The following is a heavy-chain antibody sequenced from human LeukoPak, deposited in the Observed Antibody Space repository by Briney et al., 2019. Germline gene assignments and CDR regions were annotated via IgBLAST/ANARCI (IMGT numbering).Heavy chain of an antibody. CDR3: AREGFSSSSSIYFDY. D-gene: IGHD6-6*01. V-gene: IGHV3-11*01. Sequence: GGSLRLSCAASGFTFSDYYMSWIRQAPGKGLEWVSYISSSGSTIYYADSVKGRFTISRDNAKNSLYLQMNSLRAEDTAVYYCAREGFSSSSSIYFDYRGQGTLVTVSS. J-gene: IGHJ4*02. CDR2: ISSSGSTI. CDR1: GFTFSDYY.